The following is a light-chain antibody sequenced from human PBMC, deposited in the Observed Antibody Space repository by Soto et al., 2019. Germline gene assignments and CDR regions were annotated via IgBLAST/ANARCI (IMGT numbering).Light chain of an antibody. Sequence: QYARSAPPSACWSPGHSVTISCTGTSSDVGAYIFVSWYQQHPGKAPKLMVYDVNRRPPGVPDRFFGSKSGNTASLTVSGLQAEDEADYYCVSFAGGTYVFGTGTKVTAL. CDR3: VSFAGGTYV. CDR1: SSDVGAYIF. J-gene: IGLJ1*01. CDR2: DVN. V-gene: IGLV2-8*01.